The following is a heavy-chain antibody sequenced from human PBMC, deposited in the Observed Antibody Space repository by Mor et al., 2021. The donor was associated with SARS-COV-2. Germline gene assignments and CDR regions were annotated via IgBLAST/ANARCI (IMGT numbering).Heavy chain of an antibody. D-gene: IGHD4-17*01. CDR3: ARYFYGDYYFDY. J-gene: IGHJ4*02. CDR2: LYGGDSDT. V-gene: IGHV5-51*01. Sequence: LYGGDSDTRYSPSFQVQVTISADKSISTAYLQWSSLKASDTAMYYCARYFYGDYYFDYWGQGTLVTVSS.